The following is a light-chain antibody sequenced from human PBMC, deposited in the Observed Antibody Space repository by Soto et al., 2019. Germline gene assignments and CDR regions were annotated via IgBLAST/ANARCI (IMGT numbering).Light chain of an antibody. J-gene: IGKJ5*01. CDR1: QSISRY. CDR2: TTS. CDR3: QQNYSPPT. Sequence: IQITQSPSSLSASVGDRVTITCRASQSISRYLNWYQQKSGEAPKLLIYTTSTLQSGVPARFSGSGSGTDFTLTISSLQPEDFATYYCQQNYSPPTFGQVTRLEIK. V-gene: IGKV1-39*01.